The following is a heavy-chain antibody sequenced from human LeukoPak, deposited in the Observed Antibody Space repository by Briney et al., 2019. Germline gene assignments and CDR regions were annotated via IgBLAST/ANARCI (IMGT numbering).Heavy chain of an antibody. Sequence: PGGSLRLSCAVSGFTVSGNYMSWIRQGPGKGLEWVSLIYSDDTTLYADSVKGRFTISRDISKNTLYLQMSSLRAEDTAVYYCARALRIYYYFDYWGQGTLVTVSS. CDR1: GFTVSGNY. CDR2: IYSDDTT. V-gene: IGHV3-53*01. J-gene: IGHJ4*02. CDR3: ARALRIYYYFDY. D-gene: IGHD1-26*01.